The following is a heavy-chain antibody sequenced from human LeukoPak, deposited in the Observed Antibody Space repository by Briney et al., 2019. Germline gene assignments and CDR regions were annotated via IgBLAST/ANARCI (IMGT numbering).Heavy chain of an antibody. CDR1: GFSFMNAW. J-gene: IGHJ4*02. V-gene: IGHV3-15*01. D-gene: IGHD1-26*01. Sequence: GGSLRLSCAASGFSFMNAWMIWVRQAPGKGLEWVGRIKSNADGGTPDYAAPARGRFTISRDDSKNTLYLQMNSLKTEDTAVYYCTTGGVNFDYWGQGTLVTVSS. CDR3: TTGGVNFDY. CDR2: IKSNADGGTP.